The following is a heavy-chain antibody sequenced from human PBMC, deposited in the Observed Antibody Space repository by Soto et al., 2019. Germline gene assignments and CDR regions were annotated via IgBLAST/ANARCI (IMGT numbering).Heavy chain of an antibody. J-gene: IGHJ4*02. CDR3: AKGPDYYDSSGKDY. CDR1: GFTFSSYA. Sequence: PGGSLRLSCAASGFTFSSYAMSWVRQAPGKGLEWVSAISGSGGSTYYADSVKGRFTISRDNSKNTLYLQMNSLRAEDTAVYYCAKGPDYYDSSGKDYWGQGTLVTVSS. D-gene: IGHD3-22*01. CDR2: ISGSGGST. V-gene: IGHV3-23*01.